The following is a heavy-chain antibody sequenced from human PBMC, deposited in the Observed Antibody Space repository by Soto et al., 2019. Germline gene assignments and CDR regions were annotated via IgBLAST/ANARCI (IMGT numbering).Heavy chain of an antibody. J-gene: IGHJ6*02. CDR2: IYPGDSDT. D-gene: IGHD5-18*01. CDR3: ARYWYSYSSNYCRRMEV. CDR1: GYSFTTDW. Sequence: GESLQISCNASGYSFTTDWIGWVRQMPGKGLEWMGIIYPGDSDTRYSPSFQGQVTVSADKSIRTAYSQWSSLKASDTVMYYCARYWYSYSSNYCRRMEVWGQGTTVSVSS. V-gene: IGHV5-51*01.